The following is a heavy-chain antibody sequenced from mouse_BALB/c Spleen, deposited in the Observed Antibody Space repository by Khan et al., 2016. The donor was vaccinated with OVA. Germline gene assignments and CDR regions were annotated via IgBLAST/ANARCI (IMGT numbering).Heavy chain of an antibody. CDR3: TRRNWDVAWFAY. J-gene: IGHJ3*01. CDR2: IYPGNTDT. CDR1: GYTFTSYW. Sequence: EVQLQQSGTVLARPGASVKMSCKASGYTFTSYWMHWVKQRPGQGLEWIGDIYPGNTDTNYNQKFKGKAKLTAVTSTSNAYMELSRLTNEDSAVYYCTRRNWDVAWFAYWGQGTLVTVSA. D-gene: IGHD4-1*01. V-gene: IGHV1-5*01.